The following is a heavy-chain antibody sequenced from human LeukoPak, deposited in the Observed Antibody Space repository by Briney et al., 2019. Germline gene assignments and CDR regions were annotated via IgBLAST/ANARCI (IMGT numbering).Heavy chain of an antibody. CDR3: ARSLLWFGELPSLIDY. CDR1: GFTFNSYA. V-gene: IGHV3-30-3*01. D-gene: IGHD3-10*01. CDR2: ISYDGSNK. Sequence: GGSLRLSCAASGFTFNSYAMHWVRQAPGKGLEWVAAISYDGSNKYYADSVKGRFTISRDNSKNTLYLQMNSLRDEDTAVYYCARSLLWFGELPSLIDYWGQGTLVTVSS. J-gene: IGHJ4*02.